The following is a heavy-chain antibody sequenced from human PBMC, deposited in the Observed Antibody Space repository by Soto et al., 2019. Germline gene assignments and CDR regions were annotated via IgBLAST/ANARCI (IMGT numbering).Heavy chain of an antibody. CDR2: IYSGGST. D-gene: IGHD1-1*01. CDR3: ARDGTTTAIDY. CDR1: GFTVSRNY. J-gene: IGHJ4*02. Sequence: EVQLVESGGGLVQRGGSLRLSCAASGFTVSRNYMSWVRQAPGKGLEWVSVIYSGGSTYYADSVKGRFTISTDNSKNTLYLQMNSLRAEDTAVYYCARDGTTTAIDYWGQGTLVTVSS. V-gene: IGHV3-66*01.